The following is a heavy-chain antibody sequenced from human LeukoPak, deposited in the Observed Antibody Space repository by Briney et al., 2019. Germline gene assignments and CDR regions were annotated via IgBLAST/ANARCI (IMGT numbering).Heavy chain of an antibody. CDR3: ARVFAPPDSGNYYYGMDV. Sequence: SETLSLTCTVSGGSISSYYWSWIRQPPGKGLEWIGYIYYSGSTNYNPSLKSRVTISVDTSKNQFSLKLSSVTAADTAVYYCARVFAPPDSGNYYYGMDVWGQGTTVTVSS. CDR2: IYYSGST. V-gene: IGHV4-59*12. D-gene: IGHD3-10*01. J-gene: IGHJ6*02. CDR1: GGSISSYY.